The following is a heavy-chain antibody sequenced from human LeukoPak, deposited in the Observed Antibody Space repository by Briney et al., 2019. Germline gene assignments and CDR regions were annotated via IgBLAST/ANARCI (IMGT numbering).Heavy chain of an antibody. CDR1: GYTFTSYD. Sequence: ASVKVSCKASGYTFTSYDINWVRQGTGQGLEWMGWMNPNSGNTGYAQKFQGRVTITRNTSISTAYMELSGLRSEDTAVYYCARGRSTGFPYYFEYWGQGTLVTVS. CDR2: MNPNSGNT. CDR3: ARGRSTGFPYYFEY. J-gene: IGHJ4*02. V-gene: IGHV1-8*03.